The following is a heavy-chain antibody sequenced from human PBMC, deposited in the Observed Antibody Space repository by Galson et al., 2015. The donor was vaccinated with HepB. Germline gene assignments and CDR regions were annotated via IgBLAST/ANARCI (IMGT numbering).Heavy chain of an antibody. Sequence: SLRLSCAASGFTFDDYAIHWVRQAPGKGLEWVSGISWNSDNIGYADSVKGRFTISRDNAKNSLYLQMNSLRAEDTALYYCAKANGPYGYYYYGMDVWGQGTTVTVSS. D-gene: IGHD2-8*01. CDR3: AKANGPYGYYYYGMDV. J-gene: IGHJ6*02. CDR2: ISWNSDNI. V-gene: IGHV3-9*01. CDR1: GFTFDDYA.